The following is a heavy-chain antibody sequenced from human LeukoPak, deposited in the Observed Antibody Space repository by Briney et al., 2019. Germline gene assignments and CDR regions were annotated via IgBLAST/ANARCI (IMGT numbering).Heavy chain of an antibody. CDR2: ISYDGSNK. J-gene: IGHJ4*02. CDR1: GFTFSSYA. CDR3: ARESVDTAMVTNAPFDY. V-gene: IGHV3-30*04. Sequence: GGSLRLSCAASGFTFSSYAMHWVRQAPGKGLEWVAVISYDGSNKYYADSVKGRFTISRDNSKNTLYLQMNSLRAEDTAVYYCARESVDTAMVTNAPFDYWGQGTLVTVSS. D-gene: IGHD5-18*01.